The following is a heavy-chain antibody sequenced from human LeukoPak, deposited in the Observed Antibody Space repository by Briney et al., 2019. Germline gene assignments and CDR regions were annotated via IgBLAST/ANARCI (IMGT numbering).Heavy chain of an antibody. J-gene: IGHJ2*01. CDR1: GYTFTSYG. V-gene: IGHV1-18*01. CDR2: ISAYNGNT. CDR3: ARRSFGEPIPNYWYFDL. D-gene: IGHD3-10*01. Sequence: ASVKVSCKASGYTFTSYGISWVRQAPGQGLEWMGWISAYNGNTNYAQKLQDRVTMTTDTSTSTAYMELRSLRSDDTAVYYCARRSFGEPIPNYWYFDLWGRGTLVTVSS.